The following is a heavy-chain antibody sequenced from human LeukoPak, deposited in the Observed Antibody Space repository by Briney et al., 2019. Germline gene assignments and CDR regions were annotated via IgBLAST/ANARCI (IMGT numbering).Heavy chain of an antibody. Sequence: SETLSLTCAVYGGSFSGYYWSWIRQPPGKGLEWIGEINHSGSTNYNPSLKSRVTISVDTPKNQFSLKLSSVTAADTAVYYCAKSCGYCSGGSCYFIPHGGEYYMDVWGKGTTVTISS. CDR1: GGSFSGYY. V-gene: IGHV4-34*01. D-gene: IGHD2-15*01. CDR3: AKSCGYCSGGSCYFIPHGGEYYMDV. J-gene: IGHJ6*03. CDR2: INHSGST.